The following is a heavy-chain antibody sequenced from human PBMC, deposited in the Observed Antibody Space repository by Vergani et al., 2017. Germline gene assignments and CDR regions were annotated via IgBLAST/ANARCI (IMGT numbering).Heavy chain of an antibody. CDR2: IYYSGST. J-gene: IGHJ2*01. CDR3: ASLGRGDHRRWYFDL. D-gene: IGHD4-17*01. Sequence: QVQLQESGPGLVKPSETLSLTCPVSGGSVSSGSYYWSWIRQPAGKVLEWIGYIYYSGSTNYNPSLKRRVTISVDTDKNQFSLKLSSVTAADTAVYYCASLGRGDHRRWYFDLWGRGTLVTVSS. CDR1: GGSVSSGSYY. V-gene: IGHV4-61*10.